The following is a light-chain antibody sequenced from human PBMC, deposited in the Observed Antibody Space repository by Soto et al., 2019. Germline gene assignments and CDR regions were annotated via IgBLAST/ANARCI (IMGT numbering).Light chain of an antibody. CDR2: QDS. Sequence: SYELTQPPSVSVSPGQTASITCSGDKLGDKYACWYQQKPGQSPVLVIYQDSKRPSGIPERFSGSNSGNTATLTISGTQAMDEADYYCQAWDSSTARRVFGGGTKLTVL. J-gene: IGLJ2*01. CDR1: KLGDKY. V-gene: IGLV3-1*01. CDR3: QAWDSSTARRV.